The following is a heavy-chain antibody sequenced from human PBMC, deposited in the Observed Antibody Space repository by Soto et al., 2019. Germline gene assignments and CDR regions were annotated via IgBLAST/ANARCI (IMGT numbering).Heavy chain of an antibody. CDR3: GRDAGRRFDY. CDR2: MNRDGSEK. CDR1: GFTFSSYW. D-gene: IGHD6-13*01. Sequence: EVQLVESGGGLVQPGGSLRLSCAASGFTFSSYWMTWARQAPGKGLEWVASMNRDGSEKRYVDSVEGRFTISRDNAKNSLFLQMNSLSRDDTAVYYCGRDAGRRFDYRGQGSLVTVSS. J-gene: IGHJ4*02. V-gene: IGHV3-7*01.